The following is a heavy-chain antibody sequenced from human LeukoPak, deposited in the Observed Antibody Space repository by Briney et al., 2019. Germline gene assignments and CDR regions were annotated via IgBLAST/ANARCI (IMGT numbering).Heavy chain of an antibody. D-gene: IGHD4-11*01. J-gene: IGHJ4*02. Sequence: GGCPRLSSAASGFTFSSYAMSWVRQAPGKGLEWVSAISGSGGSTYYADSVKGRFTISRDNSKNTLYLQMNSLRAEDTAVYYCAKDRFSGHRSNSFDYWGQGTLVTVSS. CDR3: AKDRFSGHRSNSFDY. V-gene: IGHV3-23*01. CDR2: ISGSGGST. CDR1: GFTFSSYA.